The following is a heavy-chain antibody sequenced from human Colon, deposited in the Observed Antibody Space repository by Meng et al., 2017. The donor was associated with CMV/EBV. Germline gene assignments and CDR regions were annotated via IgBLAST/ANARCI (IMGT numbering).Heavy chain of an antibody. Sequence: GESLKISCAASGFTLTYYTMNWVRQAPGKGLEWVSLIYAGGRSTYYAAAVKGRFTVSRDNSENTVYLEMSSLRAEDTGIYYCAKAGYWYFFDAWGQGTLVTVSS. D-gene: IGHD2-8*02. V-gene: IGHV3-23*03. CDR1: GFTLTYYT. CDR3: AKAGYWYFFDA. CDR2: IYAGGRST. J-gene: IGHJ4*02.